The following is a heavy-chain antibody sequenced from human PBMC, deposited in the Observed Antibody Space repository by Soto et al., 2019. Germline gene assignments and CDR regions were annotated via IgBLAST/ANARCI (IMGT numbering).Heavy chain of an antibody. CDR1: GYTFNTYG. D-gene: IGHD4-17*01. V-gene: IGHV1-18*01. CDR2: INPYNGNT. J-gene: IGHJ4*02. CDR3: ARGCIAVTTHLCY. Sequence: GPVKVSCKASGYTFNTYGITWVRQAPGQGLEWMGWINPYNGNTKFAQKLQDRVTMTTATSTSTAYMELASPRSDDTAVYYCARGCIAVTTHLCYWGQGTLVTVSS.